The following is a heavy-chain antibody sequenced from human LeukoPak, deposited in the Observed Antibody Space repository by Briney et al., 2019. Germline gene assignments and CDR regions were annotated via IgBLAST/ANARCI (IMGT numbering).Heavy chain of an antibody. CDR3: ARVAYGGAAFDY. V-gene: IGHV4-31*03. D-gene: IGHD4-23*01. J-gene: IGHJ4*02. CDR1: GGSISSGGYY. Sequence: SQTLSLTCTVSGGSISSGGYYWSWIRQHPGKGLEWIGYIYYSGSTYYNPSLKSRVTISVDTSKNQFSLKLSSVTAADTAVYYCARVAYGGAAFDYWGQGTLVTVSS. CDR2: IYYSGST.